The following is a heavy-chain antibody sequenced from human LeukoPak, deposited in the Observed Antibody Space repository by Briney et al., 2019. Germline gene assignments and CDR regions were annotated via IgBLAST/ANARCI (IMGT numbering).Heavy chain of an antibody. CDR2: ITPIFGTA. Sequence: GSSVKVSCKASGGTFSSYAISWVRQAPGQGLEWMGRITPIFGTANYAQKFQGRVTITADESTSTAYMELSSLRSEDTAVYYCGRDDYDYVWGSHSYFDYWGQGTLVTVSS. V-gene: IGHV1-69*15. J-gene: IGHJ4*02. CDR1: GGTFSSYA. D-gene: IGHD3-16*01. CDR3: GRDDYDYVWGSHSYFDY.